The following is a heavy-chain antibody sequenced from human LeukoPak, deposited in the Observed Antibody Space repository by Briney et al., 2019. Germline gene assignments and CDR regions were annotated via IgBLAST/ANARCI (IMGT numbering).Heavy chain of an antibody. D-gene: IGHD6-6*01. CDR3: ARGRYSSSINSMDV. Sequence: ASVKVSCKASGGTFSSYTISWVRQAPGQGLEWMGGIIPIFGTASYAQKFQGRVTITADESTSTAYMELSSLRSEDTAVYYCARGRYSSSINSMDVWGQGTTVTVSS. J-gene: IGHJ6*02. CDR1: GGTFSSYT. CDR2: IIPIFGTA. V-gene: IGHV1-69*01.